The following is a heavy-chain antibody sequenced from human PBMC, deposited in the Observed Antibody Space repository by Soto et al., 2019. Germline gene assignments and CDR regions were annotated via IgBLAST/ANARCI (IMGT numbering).Heavy chain of an antibody. J-gene: IGHJ4*02. D-gene: IGHD2-15*01. CDR1: GGSIYRSGYY. CDR2: IDYNGVT. CDR3: GKVLVGATGHTDSDS. V-gene: IGHV4-39*01. Sequence: TSETLSLTCTVSGGSIYRSGYYWGWIRQPPGRGLEWIGNIDYNGVTYSNPSLKSRVTISRDTSKNQFSLKLTSVTAADTALYYCGKVLVGATGHTDSDSWGPGTLVTVSS.